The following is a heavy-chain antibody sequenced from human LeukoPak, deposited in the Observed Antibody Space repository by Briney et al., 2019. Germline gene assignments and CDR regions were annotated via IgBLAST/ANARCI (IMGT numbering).Heavy chain of an antibody. CDR1: GFTFSSYG. D-gene: IGHD6-6*01. CDR3: ARDLAARHFDY. Sequence: GGALRLSCEASGFTFSSYGMHWVRQAPGKGLEWVADIWYDGSKKYYGDSVKGRFTISRDNSKNTLYLQMNSLRGEDTAIYYCARDLAARHFDYWGQGTLVTVSS. CDR2: IWYDGSKK. V-gene: IGHV3-33*01. J-gene: IGHJ4*02.